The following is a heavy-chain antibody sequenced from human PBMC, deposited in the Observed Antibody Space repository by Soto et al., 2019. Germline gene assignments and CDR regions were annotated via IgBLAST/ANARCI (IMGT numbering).Heavy chain of an antibody. CDR1: GFTINNNW. CDR2: IKGDGSEK. J-gene: IGHJ4*02. Sequence: GRSLSLYCAASGFTINNNWMTWIRQAPGKGLEWVANIKGDGSEKHFVDSVRGRFTISRDNAKNSVYLQMNSLRAEDTAVYYCVTDLIVRVSSLYYWGQGALVTVSS. D-gene: IGHD1-26*01. CDR3: VTDLIVRVSSLYY. V-gene: IGHV3-7*03.